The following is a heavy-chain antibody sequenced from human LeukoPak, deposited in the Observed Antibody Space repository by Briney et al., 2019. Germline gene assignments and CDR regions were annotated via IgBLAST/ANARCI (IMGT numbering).Heavy chain of an antibody. Sequence: PGGSLRLSCAASGFTLSSYAMHWVRQAPGKGLEWVAVISYDGSNKYYADSVKGRFTISRDNSRNTLYLQMNSLRAEDTAVYYCVRSPTPYESYYYYGMDVWGQGTTVTVSS. CDR3: VRSPTPYESYYYYGMDV. CDR1: GFTLSSYA. V-gene: IGHV3-30-3*01. CDR2: ISYDGSNK. J-gene: IGHJ6*02. D-gene: IGHD3-3*01.